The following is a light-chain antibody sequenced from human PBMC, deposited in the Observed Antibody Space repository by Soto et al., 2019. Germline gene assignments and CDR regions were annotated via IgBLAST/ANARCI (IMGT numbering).Light chain of an antibody. J-gene: IGKJ1*01. V-gene: IGKV1-6*01. CDR3: LQDYTYPRT. Sequence: ATQMTQSPSSLSASVGDRVTITCRARQAIRNDLGCYQQKPGKAPKLLIYAASTLQSGVPSRFSGSGSGTDFTLTISSLQPEDFATYYCLQDYTYPRTFGQGTTVEIK. CDR1: QAIRND. CDR2: AAS.